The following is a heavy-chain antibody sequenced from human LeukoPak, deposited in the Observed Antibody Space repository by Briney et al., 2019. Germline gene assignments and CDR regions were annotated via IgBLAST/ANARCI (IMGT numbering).Heavy chain of an antibody. J-gene: IGHJ6*03. CDR1: GFSFSDYH. CDR3: ARDSAIVVLAYMDV. V-gene: IGHV3-21*01. CDR2: ISSRSRYI. D-gene: IGHD2-15*01. Sequence: GGSLRLSCAASGFSFSDYHMNWVRQAPGKGLEWVSSISSRSRYIYYADSVKGRFTISRDNTKNSLYLQMNNLRAEDTGVYYCARDSAIVVLAYMDVWGKGTTVTVSS.